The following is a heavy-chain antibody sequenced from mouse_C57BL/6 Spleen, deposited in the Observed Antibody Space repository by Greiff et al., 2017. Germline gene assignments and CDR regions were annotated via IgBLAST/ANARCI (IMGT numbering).Heavy chain of an antibody. CDR3: TTNSGTWYAY. CDR1: GYTLTDYE. CDR2: IDPETGGT. J-gene: IGHJ3*01. V-gene: IGHV1-15*01. Sequence: QVQLKQSGAELVRPGASVTLSCKASGYTLTDYEMHWVKQTPVHGLEWIGAIDPETGGTAYNQKFKGKAILTADKSSRTAYMELRSLTSEDSAVYYSTTNSGTWYAYGVQGTLVTVSA. D-gene: IGHD4-1*01.